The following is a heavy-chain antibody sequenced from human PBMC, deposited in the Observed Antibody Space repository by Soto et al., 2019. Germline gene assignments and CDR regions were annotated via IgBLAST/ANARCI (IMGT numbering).Heavy chain of an antibody. CDR2: INHSGST. CDR3: ARGRSSSPQNLDY. V-gene: IGHV4-34*01. D-gene: IGHD6-13*01. Sequence: QVQLQQWGAGLLKPSETLSLTCAVYGGSFSGYYWSWIRQPPGKGLEWIGEINHSGSTNYNPSLKSRVTISVDTSKNQFSLKLSSVTAADTAVYYCARGRSSSPQNLDYWGQGTLVTVSS. J-gene: IGHJ4*02. CDR1: GGSFSGYY.